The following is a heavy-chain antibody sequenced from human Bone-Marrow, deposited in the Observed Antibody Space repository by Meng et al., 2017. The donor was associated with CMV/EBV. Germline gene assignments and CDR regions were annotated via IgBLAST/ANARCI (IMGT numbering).Heavy chain of an antibody. J-gene: IGHJ4*02. Sequence: SETLSLTCAVYGGSFSGYYWSWTRQPPGKGLEWIGEINHSGSTNYNPSLKSRVTISVDTSKNQFSLKLSSVTAADTAVYYCARGVWGYCSSTSCPGPAAFDYWGQGTLVTVSS. CDR3: ARGVWGYCSSTSCPGPAAFDY. V-gene: IGHV4-34*01. D-gene: IGHD2-2*01. CDR2: INHSGST. CDR1: GGSFSGYY.